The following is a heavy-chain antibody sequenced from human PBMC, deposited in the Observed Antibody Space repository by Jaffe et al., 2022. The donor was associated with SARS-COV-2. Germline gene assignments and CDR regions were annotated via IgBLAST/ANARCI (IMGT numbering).Heavy chain of an antibody. Sequence: EVQLVESGGGLVKPGGSLRLSCAASGFTFSSYSMNWVRQAPGKGLEWVSSISSSSSYIYYADSVKGRFTISRDNAKNSLYLQMNSLRAEDTAVYYCARVGPYDILTGWERLAFDIWGQGTMVTVSS. V-gene: IGHV3-21*01. D-gene: IGHD3-9*01. CDR1: GFTFSSYS. CDR3: ARVGPYDILTGWERLAFDI. CDR2: ISSSSSYI. J-gene: IGHJ3*02.